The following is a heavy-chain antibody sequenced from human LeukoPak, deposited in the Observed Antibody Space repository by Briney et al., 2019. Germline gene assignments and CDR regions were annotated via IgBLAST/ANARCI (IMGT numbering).Heavy chain of an antibody. J-gene: IGHJ4*02. CDR1: GGSISSGSYY. V-gene: IGHV4-61*02. Sequence: SSQTLSLTCTVSGGSISSGSYYWSWIRQPAGKGLEWIGRIYTSGSTNYNPSLKSRVTISVDTSKNQFSLKLSSVTAADTAVYYCAREGVSPFVVRGVIYWGQGTLVTVSS. D-gene: IGHD3-10*01. CDR2: IYTSGST. CDR3: AREGVSPFVVRGVIY.